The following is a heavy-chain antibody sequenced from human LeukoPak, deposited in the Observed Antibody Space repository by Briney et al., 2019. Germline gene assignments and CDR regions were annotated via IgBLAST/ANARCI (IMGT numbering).Heavy chain of an antibody. CDR1: GFTFSDYS. V-gene: IGHV3-21*04. D-gene: IGHD6-13*01. CDR2: ISYSSSYI. Sequence: GGSLRLSCAASGFTFSDYSVNWVRHAPGKGLEWVSSISYSSSYIYYVDSVKGRFTISRDNSKNTLYLQMNSLRAEDTAVYYCAKVRGSSSWFDYWGQGTLVTVSS. CDR3: AKVRGSSSWFDY. J-gene: IGHJ4*02.